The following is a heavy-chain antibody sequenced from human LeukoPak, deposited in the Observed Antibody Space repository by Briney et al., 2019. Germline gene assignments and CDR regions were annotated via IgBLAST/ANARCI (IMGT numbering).Heavy chain of an antibody. D-gene: IGHD3-3*01. J-gene: IGHJ4*02. CDR2: INHSGST. CDR1: GGSFSGYY. V-gene: IGHV4-34*01. CDR3: AREAAYYDFWSGYSEYYFDY. Sequence: PSETLSLTCAVYGGSFSGYYWSWIRQPPGKGLEWIGEINHSGSTNYNPSLKSRVTISVDTSKNQFSLKLSSVTAADTAVYYCAREAAYYDFWSGYSEYYFDYWGQGTLVTVSS.